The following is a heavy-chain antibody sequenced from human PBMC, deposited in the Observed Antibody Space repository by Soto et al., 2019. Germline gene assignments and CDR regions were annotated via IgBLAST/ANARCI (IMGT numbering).Heavy chain of an antibody. J-gene: IGHJ5*02. D-gene: IGHD6-19*01. Sequence: QVRLVESGGGVVQPGRSLRLSCTASGFSFSSYAMYWFRQPPGKGLEWVAVISKDGMNKNYADSVKGRVTVSRDNANYSLDXXXXXXXGEDTAMYYCARDMYSSDYFVKWFEPWGQGTLVTVSS. CDR3: ARDMYSSDYFVKWFEP. CDR1: GFSFSSYA. CDR2: ISKDGMNK. V-gene: IGHV3-30*04.